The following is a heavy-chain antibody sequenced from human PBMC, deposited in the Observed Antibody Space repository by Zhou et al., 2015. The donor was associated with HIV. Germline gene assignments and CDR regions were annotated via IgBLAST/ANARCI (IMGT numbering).Heavy chain of an antibody. CDR1: GFSFNNFG. J-gene: IGHJ6*02. CDR3: AKEATTSSPSADYYGMDV. Sequence: QVQLVESGGGVVQPGRSLRLSCAASGFSFNNFGIHWVRQAPGKGLEWVAVISYDGSNKYYADSVKGRFTISRDKSKNKLYLQMNSLRLEDTAVYYCAKEATTSSPSADYYGMDVWGQGP. V-gene: IGHV3-30*18. CDR2: ISYDGSNK. D-gene: IGHD2-2*01.